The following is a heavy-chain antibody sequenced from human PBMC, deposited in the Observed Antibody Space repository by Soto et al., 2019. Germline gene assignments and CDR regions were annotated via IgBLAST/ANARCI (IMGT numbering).Heavy chain of an antibody. V-gene: IGHV3-11*06. CDR3: ARWFGSSPLDY. D-gene: IGHD3-10*01. J-gene: IGHJ4*02. CDR1: GFTFSDYY. CDR2: ISSSSSYT. Sequence: ESGGGLVKPGGSLRLSCAASGFTFSDYYMSWIRQAPGKGLEWVSYISSSSSYTNYADSVKGRFTISRDNAKNSLYLQMNSLRAEDTAVYYCARWFGSSPLDYWGQGTLVTVSS.